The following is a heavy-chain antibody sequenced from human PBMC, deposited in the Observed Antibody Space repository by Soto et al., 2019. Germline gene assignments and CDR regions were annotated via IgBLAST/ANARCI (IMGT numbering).Heavy chain of an antibody. CDR1: GGTFGNSA. Sequence: QVQLVQSGAEVKKPGSSVTVSCKASGGTFGNSAISWVRQAPGQGLEWMGGSIPILPTPDYAQKFQGRVTITADESTSTAYMELTSLRSEDTAVYYCARDKARLQFGGNYYCAMDVWGQGTTVTVSS. CDR3: ARDKARLQFGGNYYCAMDV. J-gene: IGHJ6*02. D-gene: IGHD5-12*01. V-gene: IGHV1-69*12. CDR2: SIPILPTP.